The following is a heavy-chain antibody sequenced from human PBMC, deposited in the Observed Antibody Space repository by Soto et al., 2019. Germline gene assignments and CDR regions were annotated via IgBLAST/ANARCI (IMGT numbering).Heavy chain of an antibody. CDR1: GGTFSSYS. D-gene: IGHD6-19*01. CDR3: ARGSSGWYNWFDP. Sequence: SVKVSCKASGGTFSSYSISWVRQAPGQGLEWMGGIIPIFGTANYAQKFQGRVTITADESTSTAYMELSSLRSEDTAVYYCARGSSGWYNWFDPWGQGTLVTVSS. V-gene: IGHV1-69*13. CDR2: IIPIFGTA. J-gene: IGHJ5*02.